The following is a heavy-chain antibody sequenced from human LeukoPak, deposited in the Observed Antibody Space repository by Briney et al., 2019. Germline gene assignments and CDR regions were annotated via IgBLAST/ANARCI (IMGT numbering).Heavy chain of an antibody. CDR3: ARGVTRDWFDP. D-gene: IGHD4-17*01. CDR1: GDPISSGGYS. J-gene: IGHJ5*02. V-gene: IGHV4-30-2*01. CDR2: IYQTGST. Sequence: PSQTLSLTCALSGDPISSGGYSWSWIRQPPGKGLEWIGYIYQTGSTYYNPSLKSRVTISVDRSKNQFSLMPTSVTAADTAVYYCARGVTRDWFDPWGQGTLVTASS.